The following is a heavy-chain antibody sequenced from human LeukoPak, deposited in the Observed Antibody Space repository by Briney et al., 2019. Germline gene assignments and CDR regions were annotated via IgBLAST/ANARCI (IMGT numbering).Heavy chain of an antibody. CDR1: GFTFSSYS. CDR3: AGGEWSSSPFDY. CDR2: ISSSSTYI. J-gene: IGHJ4*02. V-gene: IGHV3-21*01. D-gene: IGHD6-6*01. Sequence: GGSLRLSCAASGFTFSSYSMNWVRQAPGKGLEWVSSISSSSTYIYYADSVKGRFTISRDNAKNSLYLQMSSLRAEDTAVYYCAGGEWSSSPFDYWGQGTLVTVSS.